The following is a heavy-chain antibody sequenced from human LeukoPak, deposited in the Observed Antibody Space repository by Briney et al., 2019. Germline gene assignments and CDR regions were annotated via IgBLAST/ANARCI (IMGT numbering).Heavy chain of an antibody. CDR2: ISGSGGST. CDR3: ARRFDS. V-gene: IGHV3-23*01. J-gene: IGHJ5*01. CDR1: GFTFSSYA. Sequence: GGSLRLSCAASGFTFSSYAMSWVRQAPGKGLEWVSAISGSGGSTYYADSVKGRFTISRDNAQNSLHLQMNSLRAEDTAIYYCARRFDSWGQGTLVTVSS.